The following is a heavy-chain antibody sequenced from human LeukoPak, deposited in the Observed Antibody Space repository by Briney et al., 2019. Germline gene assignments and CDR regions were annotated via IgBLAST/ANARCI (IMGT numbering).Heavy chain of an antibody. Sequence: PGGSLRLSCAASGFTFNRHGIHWVRQAPGKGLEWVAVISYAGTTKYYADSVKGRFIISRDNSKSTVYLQMNSLRPEDTAVYYCAKEFCGGDCYSDYFDYWGQGTLVTVSS. CDR2: ISYAGTTK. V-gene: IGHV3-30*18. CDR3: AKEFCGGDCYSDYFDY. J-gene: IGHJ4*02. CDR1: GFTFNRHG. D-gene: IGHD2-21*02.